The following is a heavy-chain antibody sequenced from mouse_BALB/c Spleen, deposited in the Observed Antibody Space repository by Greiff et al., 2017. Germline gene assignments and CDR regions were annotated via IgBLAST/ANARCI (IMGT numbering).Heavy chain of an antibody. Sequence: QVQLKESGPGLVQPSQSLSITCTVSGFSLTSYGVHWVRQSPGKGLEWLGVIWSGGSTDYNAAFISRLSISKDNSKSQVFFKMNSLQANDTAIYYCARNYRYDGAWFAYWGQGTLVTVSA. D-gene: IGHD2-14*01. J-gene: IGHJ3*01. V-gene: IGHV2-2*02. CDR3: ARNYRYDGAWFAY. CDR1: GFSLTSYG. CDR2: IWSGGST.